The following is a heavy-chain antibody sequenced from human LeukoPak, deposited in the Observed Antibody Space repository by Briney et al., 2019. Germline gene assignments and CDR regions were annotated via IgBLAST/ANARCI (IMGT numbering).Heavy chain of an antibody. V-gene: IGHV4-59*01. CDR1: GGSISSYY. D-gene: IGHD3-16*02. CDR2: IYYSGST. J-gene: IGHJ4*02. Sequence: SETLSLTCTVSGGSISSYYWSWIRQPPGKGLEWIGYIYYSGSTNYNPSLKSRVTISVDTSKNHFSLKLGSVTAADTAVYYCAREVGGDYDYVWGSYRQPQPFDYWGQGALVTVSS. CDR3: AREVGGDYDYVWGSYRQPQPFDY.